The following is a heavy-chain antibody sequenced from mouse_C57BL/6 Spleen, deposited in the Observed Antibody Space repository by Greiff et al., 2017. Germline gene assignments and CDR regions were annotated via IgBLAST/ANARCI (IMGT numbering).Heavy chain of an antibody. Sequence: QVQLQQSGAELVKPGASVKLSCKASGYTFTEYTIHWVKQRSGQGLEWIGCFYPGGGSIKYNEKFKDNATLTADKSSSTDYMELSRLTSEDSEVYFSAIHEDLGRAMYYWGQGTSVTVSS. CDR3: AIHEDLGRAMYY. D-gene: IGHD4-1*01. V-gene: IGHV1-62-2*01. J-gene: IGHJ4*01. CDR1: GYTFTEYT. CDR2: FYPGGGSI.